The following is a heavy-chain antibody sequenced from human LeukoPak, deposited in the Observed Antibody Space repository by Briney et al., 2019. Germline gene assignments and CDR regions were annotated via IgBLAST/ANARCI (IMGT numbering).Heavy chain of an antibody. J-gene: IGHJ6*02. V-gene: IGHV4-34*01. CDR1: GGSFSGYY. D-gene: IGHD6-13*01. CDR3: ARESSYSIPLLYYYGMDV. CDR2: INHSGST. Sequence: PSETLSLTCAVYGGSFSGYYWSWIRQPPGKGLEWIGEINHSGSTNYNPSLKSRVTISVDTSKNQFSLKLSSVTAADTAVYYCARESSYSIPLLYYYGMDVWGQGTTVTVSS.